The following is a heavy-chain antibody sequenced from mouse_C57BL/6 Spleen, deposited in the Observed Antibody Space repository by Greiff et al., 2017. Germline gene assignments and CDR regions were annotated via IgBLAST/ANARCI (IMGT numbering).Heavy chain of an antibody. Sequence: QVQLKQSGPELVKPGASVKISCKASGYSFTSYYIHCVKPRPGQGLEWIGWIYPGSGNTKYNEKFKGKATLTADTSSSTAYMQHSSLTSEDSAVYYGARRNYSNYEAWFADWGQGTLVTVSA. D-gene: IGHD2-5*01. V-gene: IGHV1-66*01. CDR1: GYSFTSYY. CDR3: ARRNYSNYEAWFAD. CDR2: IYPGSGNT. J-gene: IGHJ3*01.